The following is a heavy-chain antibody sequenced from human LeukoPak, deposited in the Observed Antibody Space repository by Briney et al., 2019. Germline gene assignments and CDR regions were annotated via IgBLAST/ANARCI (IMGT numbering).Heavy chain of an antibody. CDR3: AKDPTDSSGYYLYYFDF. Sequence: GGSLRLSCAASGITFSRYVMSWVRQAPGKGLEWVSLISGSGGNTYYADSVKGRFTISRDNSKNTLYLQMNSLRAEDTAVYYCAKDPTDSSGYYLYYFDFWGPGTLVTVSS. D-gene: IGHD3-22*01. J-gene: IGHJ4*02. V-gene: IGHV3-23*01. CDR2: ISGSGGNT. CDR1: GITFSRYV.